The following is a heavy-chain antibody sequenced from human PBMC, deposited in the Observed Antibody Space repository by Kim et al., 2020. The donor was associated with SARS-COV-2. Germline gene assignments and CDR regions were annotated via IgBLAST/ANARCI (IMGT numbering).Heavy chain of an antibody. CDR2: IDCGSGAT. J-gene: IGHJ4*02. CDR1: GHTFTRDS. Sequence: ASVKVSCKTSGHTFTRDSIHWVRQAPGQRLEWMGGIDCGSGATIYSQKFQGRVTFTTDTSASTAYMELSFLRSEDSAVYYCLGGYYFDYWGQGTLVTVSS. V-gene: IGHV1-3*01. CDR3: LGGYYFDY. D-gene: IGHD2-15*01.